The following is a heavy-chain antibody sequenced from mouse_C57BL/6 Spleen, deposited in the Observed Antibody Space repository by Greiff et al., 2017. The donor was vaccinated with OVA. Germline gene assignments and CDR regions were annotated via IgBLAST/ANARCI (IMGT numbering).Heavy chain of an antibody. J-gene: IGHJ1*03. Sequence: QVQLQQPGAELVKPGASVKLSCKASGYTFTSYWMHWVKQRPGLGLEWIGRIDPNSGGTKYNEKFKSKATLTVDKPSSTAYMQLSSLTSEDSAVYYCARSEYGNYWYFDVWGTGTTVTVSS. CDR3: ARSEYGNYWYFDV. CDR1: GYTFTSYW. CDR2: IDPNSGGT. V-gene: IGHV1-72*01. D-gene: IGHD2-1*01.